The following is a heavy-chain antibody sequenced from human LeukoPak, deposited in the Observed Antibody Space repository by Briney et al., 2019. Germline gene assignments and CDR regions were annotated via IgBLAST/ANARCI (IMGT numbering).Heavy chain of an antibody. CDR1: GFTFSSYA. J-gene: IGHJ3*02. D-gene: IGHD5-12*01. V-gene: IGHV3-23*01. CDR3: AKEEGRLLDAFDI. CDR2: ISGSGDNT. Sequence: GGSLRLSCAASGFTFSSYAMSWVRQAPGKGLEWVSTISGSGDNTYYADSVKGRFTISRDNSKHTLYLQMNSLRAEDTAVYYCAKEEGRLLDAFDIWGQGTMVTVSS.